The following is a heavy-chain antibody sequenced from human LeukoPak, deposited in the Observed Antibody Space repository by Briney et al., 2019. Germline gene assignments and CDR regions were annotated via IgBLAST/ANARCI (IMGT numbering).Heavy chain of an antibody. CDR2: IISSSSYT. V-gene: IGHV3-11*06. J-gene: IGHJ3*02. D-gene: IGHD6-13*01. Sequence: GGSLRLSCAVSGFSFSDYYMSWIRQAPGKGLEWVSYIISSSSYTNYADSVKGRFTISRDNAKNSLYLQMNSLRAEDTAVYYCARDGKAAAVDAFDIWGQGTMVTVSS. CDR3: ARDGKAAAVDAFDI. CDR1: GFSFSDYY.